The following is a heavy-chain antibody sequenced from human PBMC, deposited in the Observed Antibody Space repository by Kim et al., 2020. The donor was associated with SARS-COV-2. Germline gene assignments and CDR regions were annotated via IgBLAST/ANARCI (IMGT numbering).Heavy chain of an antibody. CDR2: ISSSSSYI. CDR1: GFTFSSYS. CDR3: ARDKRLERGLLWFGELVLPFDL. Sequence: GGSLRLSCAASGFTFSSYSMNWVRQAPGKGLEWVSSISSSSSYIYYADSVKGRFTISRDNAKNSLYLQMNSLRAEDTAVYYCARDKRLERGLLWFGELVLPFDLWGRGTLVTVSS. V-gene: IGHV3-21*01. D-gene: IGHD3-10*01. J-gene: IGHJ2*01.